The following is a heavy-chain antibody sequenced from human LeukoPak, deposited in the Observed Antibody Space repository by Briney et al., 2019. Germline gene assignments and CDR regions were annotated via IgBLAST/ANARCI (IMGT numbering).Heavy chain of an antibody. Sequence: PGGSLRLSCAAAGFTFSKYVMSWVRQAPGKGLEWVSAISGGGGSTYYADSVKGRFTISRDNSKNTVYLQMNSLRAEDTAVYYCAKDQIYDSLAPRYFDLWGRGTLVTVSS. D-gene: IGHD3-3*01. CDR2: ISGGGGST. CDR3: AKDQIYDSLAPRYFDL. V-gene: IGHV3-23*01. J-gene: IGHJ2*01. CDR1: GFTFSKYV.